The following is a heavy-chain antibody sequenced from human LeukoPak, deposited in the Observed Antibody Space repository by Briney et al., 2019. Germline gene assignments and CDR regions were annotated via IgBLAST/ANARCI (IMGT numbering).Heavy chain of an antibody. V-gene: IGHV3-23*01. Sequence: GSLILSCAASGFTISSYAMSWVRQAPGKGPELVSSLSGKGDNTYYANSVKGRFTISRDNSKNTLYLQMNSLRVEDTAVYYCAKDLTVTTRGDALDIWGQGTMVTVSS. J-gene: IGHJ3*02. CDR2: LSGKGDNT. CDR1: GFTISSYA. CDR3: AKDLTVTTRGDALDI. D-gene: IGHD4-17*01.